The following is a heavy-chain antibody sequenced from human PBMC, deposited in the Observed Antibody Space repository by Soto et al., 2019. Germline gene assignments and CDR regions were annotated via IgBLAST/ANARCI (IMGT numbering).Heavy chain of an antibody. J-gene: IGHJ4*02. CDR3: ARGIGYSGYGRGGFDY. Sequence: QVQLQESGPGLVKPSETLSLTCTVSGGSISSYLWSWIRQPPGKGLEWIGYIYYSGSTDYNPSLKHRVTISVDTSKTQFSLKLNSVTAADTAVYFCARGIGYSGYGRGGFDYWGQGTLVTVSS. CDR1: GGSISSYL. V-gene: IGHV4-59*01. CDR2: IYYSGST. D-gene: IGHD5-12*01.